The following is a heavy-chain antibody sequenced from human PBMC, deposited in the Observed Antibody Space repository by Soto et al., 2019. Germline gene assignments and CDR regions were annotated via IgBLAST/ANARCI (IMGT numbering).Heavy chain of an antibody. CDR2: IKQDGSEK. CDR3: ARDEGSSWYYYYYGMDV. D-gene: IGHD6-13*01. Sequence: EVQLVESGGGLVQPGGSLRLSCAASGFTFSSYWMSWVRQAPGKGLEWVANIKQDGSEKYYVDSVEGRFTISRDNAKNSLYLQMNSLRAEDTAVYYGARDEGSSWYYYYYGMDVWGQGTTVTVSS. CDR1: GFTFSSYW. V-gene: IGHV3-7*01. J-gene: IGHJ6*02.